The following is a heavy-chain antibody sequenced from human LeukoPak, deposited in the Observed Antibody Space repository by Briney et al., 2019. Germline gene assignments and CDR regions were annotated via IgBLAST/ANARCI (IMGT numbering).Heavy chain of an antibody. Sequence: SGPALVKPTQTLTLTCTFSGFSLSTSGMCVSWIRQPPGKALEWLARIDWDDDKYYSTSLKTRLTISKDTSKNQVVLTMTDMDPVDTATYYCARILRVAAAGTGVYYYYMDVWGKGTTVTVSS. CDR1: GFSLSTSGMC. CDR2: IDWDDDK. CDR3: ARILRVAAAGTGVYYYYMDV. D-gene: IGHD6-13*01. J-gene: IGHJ6*03. V-gene: IGHV2-70*11.